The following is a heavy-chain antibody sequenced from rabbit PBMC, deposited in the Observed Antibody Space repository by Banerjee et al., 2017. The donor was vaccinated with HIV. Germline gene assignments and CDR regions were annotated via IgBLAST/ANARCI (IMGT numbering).Heavy chain of an antibody. J-gene: IGHJ3*01. CDR1: GFSFSSSYY. V-gene: IGHV1S40*01. CDR2: IYTGGSGST. Sequence: QSLEESGGGLVQPEGSLTLTCKASGFSFSSSYYMCWVRQAPGKGLEWIACIYTGGSGSTYYASWAKGRFTISKTSSTTVTLQMTSLTAADTATYFCARGDGNSSDLWGPGTLVTVS. CDR3: ARGDGNSSDL. D-gene: IGHD8-1*01.